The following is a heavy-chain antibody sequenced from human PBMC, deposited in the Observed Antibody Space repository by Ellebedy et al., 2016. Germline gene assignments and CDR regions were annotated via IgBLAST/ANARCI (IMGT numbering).Heavy chain of an antibody. CDR3: ARQRKRGGGGWIDY. Sequence: SETLSLTCTVSGGSISSSSYYWGWIRQPPGKGLEWIGSIYYSGSTYYNPSLKSRVTISVDTSKNQFSLKLSSVTAADTAVYYCARQRKRGGGGWIDYWGQGTLVTVSS. D-gene: IGHD6-19*01. J-gene: IGHJ4*02. CDR1: GGSISSSSYY. V-gene: IGHV4-39*01. CDR2: IYYSGST.